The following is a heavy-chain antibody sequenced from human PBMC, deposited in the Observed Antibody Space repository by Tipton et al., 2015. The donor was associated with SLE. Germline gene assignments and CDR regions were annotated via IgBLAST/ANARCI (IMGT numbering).Heavy chain of an antibody. Sequence: TLSLTCAVYGGSFSGYYWSWIRQPPGKGLEWIGEINHSGSTNYNPSLKSRVTISRDNAKNSLYLQMNSLRAEDTAVYYCARGGNNWNFWYFDLWGRGTLVTVSS. J-gene: IGHJ2*01. V-gene: IGHV4-34*01. CDR1: GGSFSGYY. CDR2: INHSGST. D-gene: IGHD1-20*01. CDR3: ARGGNNWNFWYFDL.